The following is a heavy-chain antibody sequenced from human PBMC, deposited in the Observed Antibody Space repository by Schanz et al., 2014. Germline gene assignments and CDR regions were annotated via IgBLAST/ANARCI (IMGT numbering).Heavy chain of an antibody. CDR1: GGTFSNYT. CDR3: ARDRGHVEQLVLEWYYAMDV. V-gene: IGHV1-69*04. Sequence: QVQLVQSGAEVKKAGASVKVSCKASGGTFSNYTISWVRQAPGQGLEWMGRIIPFLDIANYAPKFQGRVTFIADKSTSTAYMELRSLRSDDTAVYYCARDRGHVEQLVLEWYYAMDVWGQGTTVAVSS. CDR2: IIPFLDIA. D-gene: IGHD6-6*01. J-gene: IGHJ6*02.